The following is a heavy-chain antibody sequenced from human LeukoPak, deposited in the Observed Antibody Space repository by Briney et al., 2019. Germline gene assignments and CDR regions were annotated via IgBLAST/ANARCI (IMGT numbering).Heavy chain of an antibody. D-gene: IGHD5-24*01. CDR2: IWYDGSNK. V-gene: IGHV3-33*01. CDR1: GITFSSYG. Sequence: GGSLRLSCAASGITFSSYGMHWVRQAPGKGLEWVAVIWYDGSNKYYADSVKGRFTISRDNSKNTLYLQMNSLRAEDTAVYYCARDLRPYNAVYYYYMDVWGKGTTVTVSS. J-gene: IGHJ6*03. CDR3: ARDLRPYNAVYYYYMDV.